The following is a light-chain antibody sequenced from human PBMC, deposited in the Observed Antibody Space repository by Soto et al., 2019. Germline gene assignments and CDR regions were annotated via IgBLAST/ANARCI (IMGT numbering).Light chain of an antibody. CDR3: SSYTGSNIRYV. V-gene: IGLV2-14*01. Sequence: ALAQPASVSGSPGQSITISCTGTSNDVGGYNYVSWYQHHPGKAPKLMIYEVSDRPSGVSNRFSGSKSGNTASLTISGLQAEDEADYYCSSYTGSNIRYVFGTGTKVTVL. J-gene: IGLJ1*01. CDR1: SNDVGGYNY. CDR2: EVS.